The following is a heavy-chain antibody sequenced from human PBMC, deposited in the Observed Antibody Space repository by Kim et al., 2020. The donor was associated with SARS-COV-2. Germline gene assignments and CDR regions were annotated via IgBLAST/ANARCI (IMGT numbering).Heavy chain of an antibody. CDR1: GYTFTSYA. CDR3: ARGEVGATYYYYYYGMDV. V-gene: IGHV1-3*01. J-gene: IGHJ6*02. D-gene: IGHD1-26*01. Sequence: ASVKVSCKASGYTFTSYAMHWVRQAPGQRLEWMGWINAGNGNTKYSQKFQGRVTITRDTSASTAYMELSSLRSEDTAVYYCARGEVGATYYYYYYGMDVWGQGTTVTVSS. CDR2: INAGNGNT.